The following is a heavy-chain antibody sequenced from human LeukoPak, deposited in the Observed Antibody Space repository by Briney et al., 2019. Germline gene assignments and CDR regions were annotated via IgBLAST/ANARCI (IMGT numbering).Heavy chain of an antibody. Sequence: GGSLRLSCAASGFTFSSYAMNWVRQAPGEGLEWVSGISGSGGNTYYADSVKGRFTISRDNSKSTLYLQMNSLRAEDTAVYYCARNENSGWGYFDYWGQGTLVTVSS. CDR1: GFTFSSYA. J-gene: IGHJ4*02. CDR3: ARNENSGWGYFDY. D-gene: IGHD5-12*01. CDR2: ISGSGGNT. V-gene: IGHV3-23*01.